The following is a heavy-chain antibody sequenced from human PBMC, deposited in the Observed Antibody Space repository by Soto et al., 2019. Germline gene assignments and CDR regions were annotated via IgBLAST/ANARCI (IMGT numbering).Heavy chain of an antibody. CDR3: ATITSVSYGGDY. CDR1: GGTFSTYT. CDR2: IIPIVGIV. J-gene: IGHJ4*02. D-gene: IGHD3-3*01. V-gene: IGHV1-69*02. Sequence: QVQLVQSGAEVKKPGCSVKVSCKASGGTFSTYTVTWVRQAPGQGLEWMGRIIPIVGIVNYAQKFQGRVTITADKSTSIAYMELSSLRSEDTAVYYCATITSVSYGGDYWGQGTLVTVSS.